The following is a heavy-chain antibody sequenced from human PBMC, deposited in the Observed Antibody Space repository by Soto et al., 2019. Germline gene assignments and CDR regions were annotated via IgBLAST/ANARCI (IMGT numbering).Heavy chain of an antibody. CDR1: GGSFSGYY. CDR2: INHSGST. V-gene: IGHV4-34*01. J-gene: IGHJ6*03. D-gene: IGHD3-3*01. Sequence: LEASETLSLTCAVYGGSFSGYYWSWIRQPPGKGLEWIGEINHSGSTNYNPSLKSRVTISVYTSKNQFSLKLSSVTAADTAVYYRERCGPGGGLRFLEWSGSPPRFYYYYYMDVWGKGTTVTVSS. CDR3: ERCGPGGGLRFLEWSGSPPRFYYYYYMDV.